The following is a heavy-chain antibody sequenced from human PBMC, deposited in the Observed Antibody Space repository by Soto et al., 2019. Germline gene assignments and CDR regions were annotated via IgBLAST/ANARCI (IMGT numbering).Heavy chain of an antibody. CDR2: IYHSGST. CDR1: SGSISSSNW. V-gene: IGHV4-4*02. Sequence: QVQLQESGPGLVKPSGTLSLTCAVSSGSISSSNWWSWVRQPPGKGLEWIGEIYHSGSTNYNPSLKSRVTISVDKSKNQFSLKLSSVTAADTAVYYCARDGLGYCSGGSCYQAPMEYWGQGTLVTVSS. D-gene: IGHD2-15*01. J-gene: IGHJ4*02. CDR3: ARDGLGYCSGGSCYQAPMEY.